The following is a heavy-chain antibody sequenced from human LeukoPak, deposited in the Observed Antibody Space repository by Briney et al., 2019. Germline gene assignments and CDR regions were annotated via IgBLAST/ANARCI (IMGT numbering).Heavy chain of an antibody. CDR2: ISGSGGST. Sequence: PGGSLRLSCAASGFTFSSYAMSWVRQAPGKGLEWVSAISGSGGSTYSADSVKGRFTISRDNSKNTLYLQMNSLRAEDTAVYYCAKDPIRIVGAFDYWGQGTLVTVSS. D-gene: IGHD1-26*01. J-gene: IGHJ4*02. CDR1: GFTFSSYA. V-gene: IGHV3-23*01. CDR3: AKDPIRIVGAFDY.